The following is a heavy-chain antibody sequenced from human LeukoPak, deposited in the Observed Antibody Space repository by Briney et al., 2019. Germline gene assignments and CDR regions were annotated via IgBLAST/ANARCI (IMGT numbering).Heavy chain of an antibody. CDR3: ARSIVVPGVLDY. CDR2: IGPVIGTV. Sequence: SVKVSCKASGGPFINYGISWVRQAPGQGLEWMGGIGPVIGTVNYAQKFQGRVTIKTDESTSTAYMELISLRSEDTAVYYCARSIVVPGVLDYWGQGTLVTVSS. J-gene: IGHJ4*02. V-gene: IGHV1-69*05. CDR1: GGPFINYG. D-gene: IGHD6-19*01.